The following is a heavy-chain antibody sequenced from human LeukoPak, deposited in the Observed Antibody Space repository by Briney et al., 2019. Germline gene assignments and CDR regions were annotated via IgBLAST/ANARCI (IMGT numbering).Heavy chain of an antibody. Sequence: ASVKVSCKASGYTFTSYGISWVRQAPGQGLEWMGWISAYNGNTNYAQKLQGRVTMTRDTSISTAYMELSRLRSDDTAVYYCARDRPSPRYYFDYWGQGTLVTVPS. CDR2: ISAYNGNT. V-gene: IGHV1-18*01. J-gene: IGHJ4*02. CDR3: ARDRPSPRYYFDY. CDR1: GYTFTSYG.